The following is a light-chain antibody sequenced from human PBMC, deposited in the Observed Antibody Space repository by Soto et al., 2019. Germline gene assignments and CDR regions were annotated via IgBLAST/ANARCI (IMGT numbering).Light chain of an antibody. CDR1: ISNIGAGYD. V-gene: IGLV1-40*01. CDR3: QPCPTRLRVFHF. CDR2: GNS. J-gene: IGLJ1*01. Sequence: QSVLTQPPSVSGAPGQRVTISCTGSISNIGAGYDVHWYQQLPGTVPKVLIYGNSNRPSGVPDRFSGSKSGTSASLAITGLQAGDEADYYCQPCPTRLRVFHFSGIGTKVTVL.